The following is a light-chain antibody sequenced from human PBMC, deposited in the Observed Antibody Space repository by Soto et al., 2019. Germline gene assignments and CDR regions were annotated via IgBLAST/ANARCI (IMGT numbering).Light chain of an antibody. V-gene: IGKV3-11*01. CDR3: QQHSNWPLT. CDR2: DAS. J-gene: IGKJ4*01. Sequence: EIVFIQSPATLSLSPGERATLSCRASQSVGSSLAWYQQNPGQAPRILIFDASNRATGIPVRFSGSGSGTDFTLTISSLEPEDFTVYYCQQHSNWPLTFGGGTKVDIK. CDR1: QSVGSS.